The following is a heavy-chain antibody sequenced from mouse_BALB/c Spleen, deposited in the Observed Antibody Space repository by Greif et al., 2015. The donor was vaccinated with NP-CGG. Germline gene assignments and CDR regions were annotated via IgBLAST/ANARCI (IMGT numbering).Heavy chain of an antibody. Sequence: QVQLKESGAELVRPGTSVKVSCKASGYAFTNYLIEWVKQRPGQGLEWIGVINPGSGGTNYNEKFKGKATLTADKSSSTAYMQLSSLTSDDSAVYFCARRGDYYGSSFAYWGQGTLVTVSA. V-gene: IGHV1-54*03. CDR3: ARRGDYYGSSFAY. CDR1: GYAFTNYL. J-gene: IGHJ3*01. D-gene: IGHD1-1*01. CDR2: INPGSGGT.